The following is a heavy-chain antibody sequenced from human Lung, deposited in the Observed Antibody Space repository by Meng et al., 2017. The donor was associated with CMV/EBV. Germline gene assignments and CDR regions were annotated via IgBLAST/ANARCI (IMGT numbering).Heavy chain of an antibody. D-gene: IGHD3-3*01. CDR1: GGSFSGYY. J-gene: IGHJ4*02. CDR3: ARATYYDFWSGYPYFDY. V-gene: IGHV4-34*01. CDR2: INHSGST. Sequence: SETLSLTCAVYGGSFSGYYWSWIRQPPGKGLEWIGEINHSGSTNYNPSLKSRVTISVDTSKNQFSLKLSSVTAADTAVYYCARATYYDFWSGYPYFDYWGQG.